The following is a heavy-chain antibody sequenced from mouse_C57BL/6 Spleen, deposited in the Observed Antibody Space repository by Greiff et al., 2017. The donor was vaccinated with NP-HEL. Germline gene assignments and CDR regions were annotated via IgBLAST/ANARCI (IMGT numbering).Heavy chain of an antibody. CDR1: GFSLTSYG. CDR3: ARHESDYDGAWFAY. J-gene: IGHJ3*01. Sequence: QVQLKESGPGLVAPSQSLSITCTVSGFSLTSYGVHWVRQPPGKGLEWLVVIWSDGSTTYNSALKSRLSISKDNSKSQVFLKMNSLQTDDTAMYYCARHESDYDGAWFAYWGQGTLVTVSA. CDR2: IWSDGST. D-gene: IGHD2-4*01. V-gene: IGHV2-6-1*01.